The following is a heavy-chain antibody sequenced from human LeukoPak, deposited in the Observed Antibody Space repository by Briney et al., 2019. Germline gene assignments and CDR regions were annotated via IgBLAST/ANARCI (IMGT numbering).Heavy chain of an antibody. D-gene: IGHD2-15*01. CDR1: GYTFTSYY. J-gene: IGHJ4*02. V-gene: IGHV1-46*01. CDR2: INPSGGTT. CDR3: ARGWSGSWRPNFEY. Sequence: ASLRVSCKASGYTFTSYYMHWVRQAPGQGLERMGIINPSGGTTSYAQNFQGRVTMTRDTSTSTVYMELSSLISEDTAVYYCARGWSGSWRPNFEYWGQGTLVTVSS.